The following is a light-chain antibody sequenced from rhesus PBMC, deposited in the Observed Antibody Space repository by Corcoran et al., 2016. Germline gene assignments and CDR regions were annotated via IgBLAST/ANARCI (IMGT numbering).Light chain of an antibody. CDR3: QQHNSYPLT. CDR2: YAS. CDR1: QGISHY. J-gene: IGKJ4*01. V-gene: IGKV1S14*01. Sequence: DIQMTQSPSSLSASVGDTVTITCRASQGISHYLAWYQQKPGKAPKPLIYYASNLESGVPSRFSGSGSGRAFTLTISSLQPQDFAIDYCQQHNSYPLTFGGGTKVEIK.